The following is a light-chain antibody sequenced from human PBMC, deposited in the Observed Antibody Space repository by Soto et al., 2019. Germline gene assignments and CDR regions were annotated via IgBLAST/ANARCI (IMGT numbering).Light chain of an antibody. CDR3: QESYSTQYT. Sequence: DVPLTQSPSSLSASVGDRVTIICRASQNINTYLNWYQHKPGKAPNLLIYAASTVHTGVPLRFSGSGSGTDFTLTISSLESEDFATYYCQESYSTQYTFGQGTKLGI. CDR2: AAS. V-gene: IGKV1-39*01. CDR1: QNINTY. J-gene: IGKJ2*01.